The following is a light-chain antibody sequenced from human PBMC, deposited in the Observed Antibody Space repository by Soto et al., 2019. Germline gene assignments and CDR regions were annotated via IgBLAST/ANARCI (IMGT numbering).Light chain of an antibody. CDR1: QGIGDT. J-gene: IGKJ1*01. V-gene: IGKV3-20*01. CDR2: GAS. Sequence: EVVMRPSQATLSFSPGEGAPLSCRASQGIGDTLAWYQHKPGQTPRLLIYGASSRATGIPDRFSGSGSGTDFTLIISTLEPEDFAVYYCHHYSSSHQTFGQGTKGDIK. CDR3: HHYSSSHQT.